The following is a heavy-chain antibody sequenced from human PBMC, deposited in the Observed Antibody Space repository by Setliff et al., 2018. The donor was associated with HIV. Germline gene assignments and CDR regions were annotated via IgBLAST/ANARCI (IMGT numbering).Heavy chain of an antibody. D-gene: IGHD2-15*01. CDR2: INPNSGGT. CDR3: ATFRYCSGGSCPPFDY. Sequence: GASVKVSCKASGYTFTGYYMHWVRQAPGQGLEWMGWINPNSGGTTYAQKFQGRVTMTRDTSISTAYMELSRLRSEDTAVYYCATFRYCSGGSCPPFDYWGQGTLVTVSS. V-gene: IGHV1-2*02. CDR1: GYTFTGYY. J-gene: IGHJ4*02.